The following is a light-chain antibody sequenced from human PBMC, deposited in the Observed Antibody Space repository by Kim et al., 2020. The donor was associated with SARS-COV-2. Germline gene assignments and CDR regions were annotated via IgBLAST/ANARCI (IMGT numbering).Light chain of an antibody. V-gene: IGKV1-5*01. CDR2: DAS. CDR1: QSISSW. J-gene: IGKJ1*01. Sequence: ESVGDRVTITGRDSQSISSWLAWYQQKPGKAPDLLIYDASSLENGVPSRFSGSGSGIEFTLTISSLQPDDFATFYCQQYSKYPWTFGQGTKVDIK. CDR3: QQYSKYPWT.